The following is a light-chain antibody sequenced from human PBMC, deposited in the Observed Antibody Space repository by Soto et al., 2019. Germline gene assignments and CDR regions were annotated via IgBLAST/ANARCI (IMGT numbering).Light chain of an antibody. CDR2: EVS. CDR3: SSYTSSSTLYV. CDR1: SSDVGGYKF. Sequence: QSVLTQPASVSGSPGQSITISCTGTSSDVGGYKFVSWYQQHPGNAPKLMIYEVSNRPSGVSNRFYGSKSGNTASLTISGLQAEDEADYYCSSYTSSSTLYVFGTGTKLTVL. V-gene: IGLV2-14*01. J-gene: IGLJ1*01.